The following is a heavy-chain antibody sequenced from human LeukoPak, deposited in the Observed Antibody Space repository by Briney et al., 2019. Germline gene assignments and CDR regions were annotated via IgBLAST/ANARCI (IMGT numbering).Heavy chain of an antibody. CDR1: GFTFSSYS. J-gene: IGHJ4*02. V-gene: IGHV3-21*01. CDR3: ARARGGWYSEY. Sequence: PGGSLRLSCAASGFTFSSYSMNWVRQAPGKGLEWVSSISSSGSYIYYADSVKGRFTISGDNAKNSLYLQMNSLRAEDTAVYYRARARGGWYSEYWGQGTLVTVSS. CDR2: ISSSGSYI. D-gene: IGHD6-19*01.